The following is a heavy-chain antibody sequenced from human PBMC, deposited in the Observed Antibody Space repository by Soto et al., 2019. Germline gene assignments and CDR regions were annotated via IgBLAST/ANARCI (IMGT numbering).Heavy chain of an antibody. CDR3: AKDSLYGNQFDY. J-gene: IGHJ4*02. Sequence: PGGSLRLSCAASGFTFSSYAMSWVRQAPGKGLEWVSAISGSDGSTYYADSVKGRFTISRDNSKNTLYLQMNSLRAEATAVYDCAKDSLYGNQFDYWGQGTLVTVSS. CDR1: GFTFSSYA. V-gene: IGHV3-23*01. CDR2: ISGSDGST. D-gene: IGHD4-4*01.